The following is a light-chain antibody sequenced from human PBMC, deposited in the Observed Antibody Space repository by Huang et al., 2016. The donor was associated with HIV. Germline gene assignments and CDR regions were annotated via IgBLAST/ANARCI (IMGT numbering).Light chain of an antibody. V-gene: IGKV1-NL1*01. CDR1: QTIFNS. Sequence: DIQMTQSPSSLSASVGDRVTITCRASQTIFNSLAWYQQNPGKAPKLLVYGASKLESGVPDRVSGSGSGKDVTLTITGLQPEDFATYFCHQYHNTPPYTFGQGTKLEIK. J-gene: IGKJ2*01. CDR3: HQYHNTPPYT. CDR2: GAS.